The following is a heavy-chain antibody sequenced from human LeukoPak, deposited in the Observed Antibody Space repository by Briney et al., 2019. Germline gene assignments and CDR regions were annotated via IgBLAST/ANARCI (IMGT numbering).Heavy chain of an antibody. CDR2: INHSGST. CDR1: GGSFTGYY. Sequence: SETLSLTCAVSGGSFTGYYWSWIRQPPGKGLEWIGQINHSGSTNYNPSLRSRVTISVDTSKNQFSLKLSSVTAADTAVYYCARGGGGPLQNLDNVLDYWGQGTLATVSS. J-gene: IGHJ4*02. D-gene: IGHD3-9*01. CDR3: ARGGGGPLQNLDNVLDY. V-gene: IGHV4-34*01.